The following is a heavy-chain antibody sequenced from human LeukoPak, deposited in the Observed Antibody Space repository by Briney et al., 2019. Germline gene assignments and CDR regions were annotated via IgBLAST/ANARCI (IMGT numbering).Heavy chain of an antibody. Sequence: GGALRLSCAASGFTFSSYSMKWGRPAPGEGGEWVSSISSSSYIYYADSVKGRFTISRDNAKNSLYLQMNSLRAEDTAVYYCARDLAGYDSSGYGYWGQGTLVTVSS. D-gene: IGHD3-22*01. CDR3: ARDLAGYDSSGYGY. V-gene: IGHV3-21*01. CDR2: ISSSSYI. J-gene: IGHJ4*02. CDR1: GFTFSSYS.